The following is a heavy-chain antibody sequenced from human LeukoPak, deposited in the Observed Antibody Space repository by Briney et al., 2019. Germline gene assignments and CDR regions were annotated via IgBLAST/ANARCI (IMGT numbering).Heavy chain of an antibody. CDR1: GFTISDYG. CDR3: ARGYCTTTSCYIDY. CDR2: SRSGGANN. J-gene: IGHJ4*02. V-gene: IGHV3-NL1*01. Sequence: GGSLRLSCAASGFTISDYGLVWVRQAPGKGLEWVSGSRSGGANNFYADAVKGRFTISRDISKSTLYLQMNSLRAEDTAVYYCARGYCTTTSCYIDYWGQGSLVTVSS. D-gene: IGHD2-2*02.